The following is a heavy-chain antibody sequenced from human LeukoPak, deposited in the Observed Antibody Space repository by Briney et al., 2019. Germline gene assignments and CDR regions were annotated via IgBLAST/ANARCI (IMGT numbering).Heavy chain of an antibody. J-gene: IGHJ4*02. CDR1: GADISAYY. CDR3: AGRDF. CDR2: MYTSGTT. V-gene: IGHV4-4*07. D-gene: IGHD1-26*01. Sequence: SETLSLTCTVSGADISAYYWSWVRQPAGKRLEWIGIMYTSGTTDYNPSLESRLTISVDRSKNQLSPKLTSVTAADTAVYYCAGRDFWGQGTLVTVSS.